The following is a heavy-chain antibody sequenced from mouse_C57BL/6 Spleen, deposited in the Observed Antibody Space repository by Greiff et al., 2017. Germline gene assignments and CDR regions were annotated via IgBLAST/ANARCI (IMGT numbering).Heavy chain of an antibody. CDR3: AKNSDYGTCMDY. Sequence: QVQLKESGPGLVQPSQSLSITCTASGFSLTSYCVHWVRQSPGKGLEWLGVICSGGSTDYNAAVMSSLSIIKDNTKSKVVFKMNSLQADDTAIYYCAKNSDYGTCMDYWGQGTSVTVSS. V-gene: IGHV2-5*01. D-gene: IGHD2-1*01. CDR2: ICSGGST. J-gene: IGHJ4*01. CDR1: GFSLTSYC.